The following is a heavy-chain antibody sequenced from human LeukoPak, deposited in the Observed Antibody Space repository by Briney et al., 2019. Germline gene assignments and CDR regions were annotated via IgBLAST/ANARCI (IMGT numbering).Heavy chain of an antibody. J-gene: IGHJ3*02. CDR1: GFTFDDYA. CDR2: IGGDSAST. D-gene: IGHD3-10*01. CDR3: VKDLIVGDYYSSDNYYLPDAFDI. V-gene: IGHV3-43*02. Sequence: GRSLRLSCAASGFTFDDYAMHWVRQAPGKGLEWVALIGGDSASTYYADSLKGRFTISRDNSYNSLYLQMDRLRIEDTALYYCVKDLIVGDYYSSDNYYLPDAFDIWGQGTMVTVSS.